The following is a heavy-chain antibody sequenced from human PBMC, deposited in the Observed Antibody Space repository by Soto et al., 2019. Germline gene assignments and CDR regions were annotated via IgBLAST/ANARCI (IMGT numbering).Heavy chain of an antibody. CDR2: IYYSGST. CDR3: ARGTPSESIAAAGTNY. Sequence: SETLSLTCTVSGGSISNCDWSWIRQQPGKGLEWIGYIYYSGSTNYNPSLKSRVTISVDTSKNQFSLKLSSVTAADTAVYYCARGTPSESIAAAGTNYWGQGTLVTVSS. D-gene: IGHD6-13*01. J-gene: IGHJ4*02. V-gene: IGHV4-59*01. CDR1: GGSISNCD.